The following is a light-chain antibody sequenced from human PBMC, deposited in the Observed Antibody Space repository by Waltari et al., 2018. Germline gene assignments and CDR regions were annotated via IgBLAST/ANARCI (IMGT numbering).Light chain of an antibody. CDR1: EDINNY. V-gene: IGKV1-33*01. J-gene: IGKJ4*01. CDR2: DAS. Sequence: DIQMTQSPSSLSASLGARVTITCQASEDINNYLNWYQQKPGKAPKLLIYDASNLQVGVPSRFSGGGSGTDFTFTISSLQPGDIATYYCQQHDNLPLTFGGGTKVEIK. CDR3: QQHDNLPLT.